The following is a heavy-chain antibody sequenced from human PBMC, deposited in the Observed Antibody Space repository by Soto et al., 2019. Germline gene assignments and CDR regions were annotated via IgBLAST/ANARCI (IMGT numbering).Heavy chain of an antibody. CDR1: GLSYKSSC. CDR3: ARDLKGDFWRGYLRGMDV. Sequence: SSEEPGLSYKSSCRWSVQHYTKQRLEWMGWISAYNGNTNYAQKLQGRVTMTRDTSTSTVYMELSSLRSEDTAVYYCARDLKGDFWRGYLRGMDVWGKGTTVTVSS. D-gene: IGHD3-3*01. CDR2: ISAYNGNT. J-gene: IGHJ6*04. V-gene: IGHV1-18*01.